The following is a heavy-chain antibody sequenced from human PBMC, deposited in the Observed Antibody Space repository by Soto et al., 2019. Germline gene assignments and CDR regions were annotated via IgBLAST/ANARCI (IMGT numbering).Heavy chain of an antibody. Sequence: QVQLVQSGAEVKKPGASVKVSCKASGFTFTNYFFHWVRQAPRQGLEWMGIIRPYDGSTNYVQSLQGRVTMTSDTSTSTVYMELSSLRSEDTAVYYCARGDGRGSSGFYYYCGMDVWGHGTTVTVSS. CDR1: GFTFTNYF. CDR2: IRPYDGST. J-gene: IGHJ6*02. V-gene: IGHV1-46*01. CDR3: ARGDGRGSSGFYYYCGMDV. D-gene: IGHD6-25*01.